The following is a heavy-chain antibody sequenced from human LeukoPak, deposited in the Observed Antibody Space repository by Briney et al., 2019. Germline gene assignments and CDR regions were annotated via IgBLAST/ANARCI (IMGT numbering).Heavy chain of an antibody. Sequence: GGSLRLSXKASGFIFSNFGMHWVGQAPGKGLEWVALRRYDGSDKYYADSVKARFTISRDNSRSTLYLQMNSLRAEDTAVYYSANKRQSHYLDYWGQGTLVTVSS. D-gene: IGHD1-1*01. CDR2: RRYDGSDK. V-gene: IGHV3-30*02. J-gene: IGHJ4*02. CDR1: GFIFSNFG. CDR3: ANKRQSHYLDY.